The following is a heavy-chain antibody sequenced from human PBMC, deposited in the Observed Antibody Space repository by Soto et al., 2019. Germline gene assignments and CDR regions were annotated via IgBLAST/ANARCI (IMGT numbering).Heavy chain of an antibody. J-gene: IGHJ6*02. Sequence: GGSLRLSCAVFGFTFNSRTSHAMSWVRQAPGKGPEWVSHINSDGSSTTYADSVKGRFTISRDNAKNTLYLQMNSLRAEDTAVYYCARAIGYYGTDVWGQGTTVTVSS. CDR2: INSDGSST. CDR3: ARAIGYYGTDV. D-gene: IGHD3-22*01. V-gene: IGHV3-74*01. CDR1: GFTFNSRT.